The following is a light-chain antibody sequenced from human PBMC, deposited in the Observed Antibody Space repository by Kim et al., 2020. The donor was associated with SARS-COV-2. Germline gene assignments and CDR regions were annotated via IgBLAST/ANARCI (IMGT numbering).Light chain of an antibody. CDR1: SRDADGYNY. Sequence: SVTISCTGTSRDADGYNYVSWFQQHPGRAPKLILYDVTKRPSGVPDRFSGSKSGNSASLAISGLQAEDEADYYCCLYAGSTTFDVMFGGGTKLTVL. CDR3: CLYAGSTTFDVM. CDR2: DVT. J-gene: IGLJ3*02. V-gene: IGLV2-11*03.